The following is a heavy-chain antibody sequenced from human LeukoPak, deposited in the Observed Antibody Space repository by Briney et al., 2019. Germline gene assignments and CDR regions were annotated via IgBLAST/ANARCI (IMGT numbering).Heavy chain of an antibody. Sequence: GGSLRLSCAASGFTFSSYSMNWVRQAPGKGLEWVSSISSSSSYIYYADSVKGRFTISRDNAKNSLYLQMNSLRAEDTAEYYCARRPPNYSSRSDDAFDIWGQGTMVTVSS. CDR1: GFTFSSYS. CDR3: ARRPPNYSSRSDDAFDI. CDR2: ISSSSSYI. D-gene: IGHD6-13*01. J-gene: IGHJ3*02. V-gene: IGHV3-21*01.